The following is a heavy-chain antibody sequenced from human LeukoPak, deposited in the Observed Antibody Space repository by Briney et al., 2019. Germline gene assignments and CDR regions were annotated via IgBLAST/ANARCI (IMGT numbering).Heavy chain of an antibody. CDR3: AREPIVVVTRGYFDY. J-gene: IGHJ4*02. CDR2: IDHSGST. D-gene: IGHD2-21*02. V-gene: IGHV4-38-2*02. Sequence: SETLSLTCAVSGYSISSGYYWGWIRQPPGKGLEWIGSIDHSGSTYYTPSLKSRVTISVDTSKNQFSLKLSSVTAADTAVYYCAREPIVVVTRGYFDYWGQGTLVTVSS. CDR1: GYSISSGYY.